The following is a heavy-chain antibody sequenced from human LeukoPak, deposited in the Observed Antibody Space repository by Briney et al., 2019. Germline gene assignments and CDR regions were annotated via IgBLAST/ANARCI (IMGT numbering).Heavy chain of an antibody. CDR2: ISSSSSYI. Sequence: GSLRLSCAASGFTFSSYSMNWVRQAPGKGLEWVSSISSSSSYIYYADSVKGRFTTSRDNAKNSLYLQMNSLRAEDTAVYYSARGAPFSWAFDIWGQGTMVTVSS. V-gene: IGHV3-21*01. CDR3: ARGAPFSWAFDI. J-gene: IGHJ3*02. CDR1: GFTFSSYS.